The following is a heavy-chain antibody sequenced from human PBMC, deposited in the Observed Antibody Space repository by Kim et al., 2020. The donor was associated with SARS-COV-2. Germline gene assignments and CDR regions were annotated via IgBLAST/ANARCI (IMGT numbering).Heavy chain of an antibody. V-gene: IGHV1-46*01. D-gene: IGHD3-3*01. J-gene: IGHJ4*01. CDR2: INPSGGST. CDR3: ARAPSLFCVLLGFD. CDR1: GYTFTNYY. Sequence: ASVKVSCKPSGYTFTNYYVHWVRQAPGQGLEWVGAINPSGGSTTSAQSFQGRITMTTDTSTSTIYMELHSLTSEDTAVYYFARAPSLFCVLLGFD.